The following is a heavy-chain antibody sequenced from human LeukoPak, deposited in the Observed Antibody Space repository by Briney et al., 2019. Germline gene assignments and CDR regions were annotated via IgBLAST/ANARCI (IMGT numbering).Heavy chain of an antibody. CDR1: GFTFSTYD. V-gene: IGHV3-48*03. J-gene: IGHJ6*04. CDR3: AELGITMIGGV. D-gene: IGHD3-10*02. CDR2: ISSSGITI. Sequence: GGSLRLSCAASGFTFSTYDMNWVRQAPGKGLEWISYISSSGITIFYADSVKGRFTISRDNAKNSLYLQMNSLRAEDTAVYYCAELGITMIGGVWGKGTTVTISS.